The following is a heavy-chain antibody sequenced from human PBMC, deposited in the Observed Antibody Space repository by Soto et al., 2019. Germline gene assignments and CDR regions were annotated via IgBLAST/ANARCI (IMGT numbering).Heavy chain of an antibody. J-gene: IGHJ5*02. CDR1: GGSISSSSYY. CDR2: IYYSGST. CDR3: AGTFPPCLAARRGRTVGWFDP. V-gene: IGHV4-39*01. D-gene: IGHD6-6*01. Sequence: SETLSLTCTVSGGSISSSSYYWGWIRQPPGKGLEWIGSIYYSGSTYYNRALKSRVPISVDTSKTQFTVKLTSVTAAETAGYYCAGTFPPCLAARRGRTVGWFDPWGQGTMVTVSS.